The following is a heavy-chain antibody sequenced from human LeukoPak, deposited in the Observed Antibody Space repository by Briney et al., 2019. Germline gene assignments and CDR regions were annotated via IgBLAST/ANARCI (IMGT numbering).Heavy chain of an antibody. V-gene: IGHV3-33*01. D-gene: IGHD3-10*01. CDR2: IWHDGSHR. J-gene: IGHJ4*02. CDR3: AREIFGSGSYPDF. Sequence: GRSLRLSCAASGFAFNTYAMHWVRQAPGQGLEWVALIWHDGSHRFYSNSVRGQFTISRDNSKNTVSLHMNNLRPEDTADYCAREIFGSGSYPDFWGQGTLVTVSS. CDR1: GFAFNTYA.